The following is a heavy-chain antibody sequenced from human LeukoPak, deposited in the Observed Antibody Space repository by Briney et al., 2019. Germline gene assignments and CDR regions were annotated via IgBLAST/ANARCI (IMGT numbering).Heavy chain of an antibody. Sequence: PSETLSLTCTVSGGSISSYYWSWIRQPPGKGLEWIGYIYYSGSTYYNPSLKSRVTISADTSKNQFSLKLSSVTAADTAVYYCARDPGYYDSSGYYDYWGQGTLVTVSS. CDR3: ARDPGYYDSSGYYDY. CDR1: GGSISSYY. V-gene: IGHV4-59*12. CDR2: IYYSGST. D-gene: IGHD3-22*01. J-gene: IGHJ4*02.